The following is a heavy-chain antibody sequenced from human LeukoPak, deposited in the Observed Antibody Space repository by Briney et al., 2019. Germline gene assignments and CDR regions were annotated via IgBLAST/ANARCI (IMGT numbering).Heavy chain of an antibody. CDR3: ARDLEDFDSPANDY. J-gene: IGHJ4*02. Sequence: SETLSLTCTVSGDSISGYYWAWIRQPAGKGLEWIGHIYAPGSSNYSPSFKSRVTMSIDMSNNQFSLRLNSVTAADTARYYCARDLEDFDSPANDYWGQGTHVIVSP. V-gene: IGHV4-4*07. CDR2: IYAPGSS. D-gene: IGHD2-15*01. CDR1: GDSISGYY.